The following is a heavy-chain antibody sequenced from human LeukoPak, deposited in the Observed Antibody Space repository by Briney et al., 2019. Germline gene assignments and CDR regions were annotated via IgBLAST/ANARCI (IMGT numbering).Heavy chain of an antibody. J-gene: IGHJ6*02. CDR1: GFTFSSYA. Sequence: GGSLRLSCAASGFTFSSYAMHWVRQAPGKGLEWVAVIPYDGSNKYYADSVKGRFTISRDNSKNTLYLQMNSLRAEDTAVYYCARDLGDFSSLMDVWGQGTTVTVSS. V-gene: IGHV3-30-3*01. CDR2: IPYDGSNK. D-gene: IGHD3-3*01. CDR3: ARDLGDFSSLMDV.